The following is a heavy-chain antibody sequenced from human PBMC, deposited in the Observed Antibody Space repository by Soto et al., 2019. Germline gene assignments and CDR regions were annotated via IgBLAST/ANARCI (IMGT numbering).Heavy chain of an antibody. Sequence: GGSLRLSCAASGFSFNTYGMHWVRQAPGKGLEWVAIIWYDGSNKYYADSVKGRFTIPRDSSKNTLYLQMNSLRAEDTAVYYCARNREYSGYGGFYYGMDVWGQGTTVTVSS. CDR1: GFSFNTYG. CDR3: ARNREYSGYGGFYYGMDV. V-gene: IGHV3-33*01. D-gene: IGHD5-12*01. J-gene: IGHJ6*02. CDR2: IWYDGSNK.